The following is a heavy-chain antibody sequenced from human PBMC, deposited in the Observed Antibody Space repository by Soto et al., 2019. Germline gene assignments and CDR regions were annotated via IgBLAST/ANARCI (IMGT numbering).Heavy chain of an antibody. Sequence: GGFLRLSCAASGFTFSNYAMSWVRQAPGKGLEWVSAISGTGGYTYYADSVKGRFTISRDNSKNTLYLQMNSLRAEDTAVYYCEMGPGYSSSWDLRGMDVWGQGTKVTVSS. J-gene: IGHJ6*02. D-gene: IGHD6-13*01. CDR1: GFTFSNYA. CDR2: ISGTGGYT. V-gene: IGHV3-23*01. CDR3: EMGPGYSSSWDLRGMDV.